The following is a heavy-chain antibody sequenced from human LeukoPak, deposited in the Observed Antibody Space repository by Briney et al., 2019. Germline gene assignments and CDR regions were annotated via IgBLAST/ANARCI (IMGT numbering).Heavy chain of an antibody. D-gene: IGHD2-15*01. Sequence: GESLKISCKGSGYSFTSYWIGWVRQMPGKGLEWMGIIYPGDSDTRYSPSFQGQVTISADKSISTAYLQWSSLKASDTAMYYCARRPGHCSGGSCYSSNWFDPWGQGTLVTVSS. J-gene: IGHJ5*02. V-gene: IGHV5-51*01. CDR3: ARRPGHCSGGSCYSSNWFDP. CDR1: GYSFTSYW. CDR2: IYPGDSDT.